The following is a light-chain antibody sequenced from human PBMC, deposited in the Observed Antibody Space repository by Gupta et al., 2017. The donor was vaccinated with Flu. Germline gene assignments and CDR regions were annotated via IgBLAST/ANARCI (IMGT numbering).Light chain of an antibody. V-gene: IGKV1-12*01. CDR3: QQGISFPFT. Sequence: YQQKPGTAPKFLIYAASTLETGVPSRFSGSGSGTDFTLTVNSLQPEDFATYYCQQGISFPFTFGPGTRVDLK. J-gene: IGKJ3*01. CDR2: AAS.